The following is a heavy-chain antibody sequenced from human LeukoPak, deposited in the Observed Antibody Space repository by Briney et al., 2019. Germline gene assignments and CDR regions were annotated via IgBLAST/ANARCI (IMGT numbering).Heavy chain of an antibody. J-gene: IGHJ6*02. Sequence: SVKVSCKASGFTFPSSGVQWVRQARGQRLEWIGWIVVGSGNTNYAQKFQERVTITRDMSTSTAYMELSSLRSEDTAVYYCAAVGWEYSSSPLPMDVWGQGTSVTVSS. CDR1: GFTFPSSG. V-gene: IGHV1-58*01. CDR2: IVVGSGNT. D-gene: IGHD6-6*01. CDR3: AAVGWEYSSSPLPMDV.